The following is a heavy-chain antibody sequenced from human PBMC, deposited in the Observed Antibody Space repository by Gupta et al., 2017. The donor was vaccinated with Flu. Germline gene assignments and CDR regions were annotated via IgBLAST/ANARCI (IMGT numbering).Heavy chain of an antibody. D-gene: IGHD5-18*01. Sequence: VQLVQSGAEVKKPGSSVKVSCKASGGTFSSHAISWVRQAPGQGLEWMGGIIPIFGTANYAQKFQGRVTITADESTSTAYMELSSLRSEDTAVYYCARGFRRQRGYSYAPDYWGQGTLVTVSS. J-gene: IGHJ4*02. CDR3: ARGFRRQRGYSYAPDY. CDR2: IIPIFGTA. CDR1: GGTFSSHA. V-gene: IGHV1-69*01.